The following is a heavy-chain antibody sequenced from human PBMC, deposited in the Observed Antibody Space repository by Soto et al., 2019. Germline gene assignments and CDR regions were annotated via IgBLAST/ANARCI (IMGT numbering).Heavy chain of an antibody. D-gene: IGHD3-22*01. V-gene: IGHV1-69*01. CDR3: ARGGSGYTWFNEF. J-gene: IGHJ4*02. CDR2: IIHVFQTA. Sequence: QEQLVQSGAEVKKPGSSVKVSCKASGGLFSSYPISWVRQVPGQGLEWMGGIIHVFQTAYYTQRFPGRVTITADESTITAYRELSSLRSEDTAIYYCARGGSGYTWFNEFWGQGTLVTVSS. CDR1: GGLFSSYP.